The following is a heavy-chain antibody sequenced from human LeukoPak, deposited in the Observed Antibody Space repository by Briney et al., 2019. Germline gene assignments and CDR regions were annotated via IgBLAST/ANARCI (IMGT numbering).Heavy chain of an antibody. Sequence: ASVKVSCKASGYTFTSYYIHWVRQAPGQGFEWTGIITPRDGTAHYAQRFQGRLTLTGDTSTGTVYMRLSGLTSDDTAIYFCARDSPSTVTTPSFDHWGQGTLVTVSS. V-gene: IGHV1-46*03. CDR3: ARDSPSTVTTPSFDH. CDR2: ITPRDGTA. J-gene: IGHJ4*02. D-gene: IGHD4-17*01. CDR1: GYTFTSYY.